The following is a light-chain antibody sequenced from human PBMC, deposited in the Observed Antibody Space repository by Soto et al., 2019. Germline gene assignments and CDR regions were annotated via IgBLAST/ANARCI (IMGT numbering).Light chain of an antibody. Sequence: QAARTQPRSVSGSPGQSVTISCVGGSSDVVGDTFVSWYQQHPGKAPKLMIYDVTRRPSGVHDRFSGYKSGNTAYLTISGLQADDEADYFCCSYAGKYTFVFGSGTKVTVL. CDR2: DVT. CDR1: SSDVVGDTF. V-gene: IGLV2-11*01. J-gene: IGLJ1*01. CDR3: CSYAGKYTFV.